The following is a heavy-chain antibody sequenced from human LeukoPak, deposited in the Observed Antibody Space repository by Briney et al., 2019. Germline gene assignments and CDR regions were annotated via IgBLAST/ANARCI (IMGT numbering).Heavy chain of an antibody. Sequence: GRSLRLSCAASGFTFSSYGMHWVRQAPGKGLEWVSYISSSGSTIYYADSVKGRFTISRDNAKNPLYLQMNSLRAEDTAVYYCARGSGDYYYYMDVWGKGTTVTVSS. CDR3: ARGSGDYYYYMDV. D-gene: IGHD1-26*01. J-gene: IGHJ6*03. CDR2: ISSSGSTI. V-gene: IGHV3-48*04. CDR1: GFTFSSYG.